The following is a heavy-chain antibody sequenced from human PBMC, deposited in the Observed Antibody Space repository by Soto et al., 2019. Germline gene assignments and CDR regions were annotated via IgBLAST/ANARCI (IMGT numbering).Heavy chain of an antibody. V-gene: IGHV3-11*01. CDR1: GFSFSVYS. J-gene: IGHJ4*02. CDR2: ITSSGSTI. D-gene: IGHD6-13*01. CDR3: VREGGDKAAAATFDY. Sequence: QVQLVKSGGGLVKPGGSLRLSCAASGFSFSVYSMNWIRQAPGKGLEWISYITSSGSTIYYADSVRGRFTISRDNAKNSLYLQMNSLRAEDTAVYYCVREGGDKAAAATFDYWGQGTLVTVSS.